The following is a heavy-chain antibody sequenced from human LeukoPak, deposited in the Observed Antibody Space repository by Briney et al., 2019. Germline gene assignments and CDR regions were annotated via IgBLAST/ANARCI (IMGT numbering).Heavy chain of an antibody. V-gene: IGHV4-59*12. CDR2: IFYTGST. Sequence: SETLSLTCTVSGGSISSYYWSWIRQPPGKGLEWIGRIFYTGSTNYNPSLKSRVTISVDTSKNQFSLKLSSVTAADTAVYYCARSMVLIAAAGKGFDYWGQGTLVTVSS. D-gene: IGHD6-13*01. CDR3: ARSMVLIAAAGKGFDY. CDR1: GGSISSYY. J-gene: IGHJ4*02.